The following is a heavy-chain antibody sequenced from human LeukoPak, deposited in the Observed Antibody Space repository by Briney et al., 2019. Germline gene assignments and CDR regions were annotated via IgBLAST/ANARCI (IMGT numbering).Heavy chain of an antibody. CDR1: GFTLWSYV. V-gene: IGHV3-23*01. CDR3: AKDRAFYYDSSGYYPDAFDI. J-gene: IGHJ3*02. CDR2: FCGCGGST. Sequence: AGGFLRHSCAGSGFTLWSYVMSWGRHAAGQGLELVSAFCGCGGSTYYADSVKGRFTISRDNSKNTLYLQMNSLRAEDTAVYYCAKDRAFYYDSSGYYPDAFDIWGQGTMVTVSS. D-gene: IGHD3-22*01.